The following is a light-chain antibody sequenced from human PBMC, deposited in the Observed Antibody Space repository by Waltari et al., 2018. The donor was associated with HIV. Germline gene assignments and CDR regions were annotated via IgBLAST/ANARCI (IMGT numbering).Light chain of an antibody. J-gene: IGLJ2*01. Sequence: QSALTQPPSPSGSPGQPATLSCTGTSSSVVGYNYVSWHQQHPGKAPKLMIYDVIKRPSGVPDRFSGSKSGNTASLTVSGLQPEDEADYYCSSHAGSKVVFGGGTRLTVL. CDR1: SSSVVGYNY. CDR2: DVI. CDR3: SSHAGSKVV. V-gene: IGLV2-8*01.